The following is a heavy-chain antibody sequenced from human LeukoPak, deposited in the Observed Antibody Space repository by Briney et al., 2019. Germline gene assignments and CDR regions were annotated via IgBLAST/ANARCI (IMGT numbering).Heavy chain of an antibody. CDR1: GFTVSSNY. J-gene: IGHJ4*02. CDR2: IYSGGST. D-gene: IGHD4-23*01. V-gene: IGHV3-66*01. CDR3: ARAIPGNYGGNDF. Sequence: PGGSLRLSCAASGFTVSSNYMSWVRQAPGKGLEGVSVIYSGGSTYYADSVKGRFTISRDNSKNTLYLQMNSLRAEDTAVYYCARAIPGNYGGNDFWGQGTLVTVSS.